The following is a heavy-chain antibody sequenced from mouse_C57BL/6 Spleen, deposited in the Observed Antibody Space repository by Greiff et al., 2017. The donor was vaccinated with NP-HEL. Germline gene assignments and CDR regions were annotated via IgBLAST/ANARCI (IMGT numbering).Heavy chain of an antibody. D-gene: IGHD1-1*01. V-gene: IGHV1-80*01. J-gene: IGHJ4*01. CDR1: GYAFSSYW. CDR2: IYPGDGDT. CDR3: ARNYYGSSYYAMDY. Sequence: VQLQQSGAELVKPGASVKISCKASGYAFSSYWMNWVKQRPGKGLEWIGQIYPGDGDTNYNGKFKGKATLTADKSYSTAYMQLSSLTSEDSAVYFCARNYYGSSYYAMDYWGQGTSVTVSS.